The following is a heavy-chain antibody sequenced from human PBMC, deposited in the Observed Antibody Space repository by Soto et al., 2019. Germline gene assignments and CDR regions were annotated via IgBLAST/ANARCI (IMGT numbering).Heavy chain of an antibody. D-gene: IGHD3-3*01. CDR3: AAETYYDFWSGYPKFDY. V-gene: IGHV1-58*01. CDR1: GFTFTSSA. CDR2: IVVGSGNT. Sequence: SVKVSCKASGFTFTSSAVQWVRQARGQRLEWIGWIVVGSGNTNYAQKFQERVTITRDMSTSTAYMELSSLRSEDTAVYYCAAETYYDFWSGYPKFDYWGQGTLVTVSS. J-gene: IGHJ4*02.